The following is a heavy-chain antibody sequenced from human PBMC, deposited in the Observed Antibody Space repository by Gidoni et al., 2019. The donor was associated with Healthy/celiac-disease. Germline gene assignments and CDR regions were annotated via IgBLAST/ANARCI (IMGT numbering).Heavy chain of an antibody. J-gene: IGHJ3*02. Sequence: QVQLVQSGAEVKKPGSSVKVSCKASGGTFSSYAISCVRQAPGQGLEWMGRIIPILGIANYAQKFQGRVTITADKSTSTAYMELSSLRSEDTAVYYCARGTSGNYDSSGYLEGEAFDIWGQGTMVTVSS. CDR2: IIPILGIA. CDR3: ARGTSGNYDSSGYLEGEAFDI. D-gene: IGHD3-22*01. CDR1: GGTFSSYA. V-gene: IGHV1-69*04.